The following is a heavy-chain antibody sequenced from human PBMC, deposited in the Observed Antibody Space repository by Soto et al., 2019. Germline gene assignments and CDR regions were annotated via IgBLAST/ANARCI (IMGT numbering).Heavy chain of an antibody. Sequence: SQTLSLTCAISGDSVSSNSAAWNWIRQSPSRGLERLGRTYYRSKWYNDYAVSVKSRITINPDTSKNQFSLQLNSVTPEDTAVYYCARASYYDFGSGYFSYYYYFMDGWGKRTTVTGSS. CDR3: ARASYYDFGSGYFSYYYYFMDG. V-gene: IGHV6-1*01. CDR1: GDSVSSNSAA. D-gene: IGHD3-3*01. CDR2: TYYRSKWYN. J-gene: IGHJ6*03.